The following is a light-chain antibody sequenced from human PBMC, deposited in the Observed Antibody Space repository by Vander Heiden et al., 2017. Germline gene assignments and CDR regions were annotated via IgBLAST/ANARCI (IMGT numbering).Light chain of an antibody. Sequence: SSVLTQPPSVSVAPGQTATITCEANNIGTKGVHWYQHKPGQAPVLLLYDDADRPSGIPERFSGFNSGNTATLTISRAEAGDEADYYCQIWDTPSGHPVFGTGTRVTAL. V-gene: IGLV3-21*02. CDR2: DDA. CDR3: QIWDTPSGHPV. CDR1: NIGTKG. J-gene: IGLJ1*01.